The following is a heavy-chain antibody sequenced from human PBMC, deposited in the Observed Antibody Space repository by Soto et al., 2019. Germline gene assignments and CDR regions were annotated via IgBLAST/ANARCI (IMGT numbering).Heavy chain of an antibody. D-gene: IGHD3-22*01. Sequence: GGFLRLSCAAPGFTFSNYGMSWVRQAPGKGLEWVSYISGSGGGTYYADSVEGRFTISRDNSNNTLYLQMSSLRAEDTAVYYWAKCGYDSSGRLLRSFQHWGQGTLVTVSS. CDR1: GFTFSNYG. J-gene: IGHJ1*01. V-gene: IGHV3-23*01. CDR3: AKCGYDSSGRLLRSFQH. CDR2: ISGSGGGT.